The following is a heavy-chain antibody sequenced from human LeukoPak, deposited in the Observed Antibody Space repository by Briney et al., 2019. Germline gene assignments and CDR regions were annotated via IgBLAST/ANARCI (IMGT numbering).Heavy chain of an antibody. D-gene: IGHD2-2*02. CDR3: ARGILRPQRFDP. Sequence: SETLFLTCTVYGGSFSDYYWSCIRQPPGKGLEWIGEINHSTNHNPSLKSRVTISVDTSKDQFSLKLTSVTAADTAVYYCARGILRPQRFDPWGEGTLVTVSS. CDR2: INHST. J-gene: IGHJ5*02. CDR1: GGSFSDYY. V-gene: IGHV4-34*01.